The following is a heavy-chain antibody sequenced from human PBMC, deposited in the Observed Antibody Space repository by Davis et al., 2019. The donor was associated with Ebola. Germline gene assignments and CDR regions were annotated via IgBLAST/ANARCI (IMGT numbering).Heavy chain of an antibody. D-gene: IGHD4-23*01. V-gene: IGHV3-30*04. CDR1: GFTFSSYA. CDR3: ARSGGYGGNFLGY. CDR2: ISYDGSNK. J-gene: IGHJ4*02. Sequence: PGGSLRLSCAASGFTFSSYAMHWVRQAPGKGLEWVAVISYDGSNKYYADSVKGRFTISRDNSKNTLYLQMNSLRAEDTAVYYCARSGGYGGNFLGYWGQGTLVTVSS.